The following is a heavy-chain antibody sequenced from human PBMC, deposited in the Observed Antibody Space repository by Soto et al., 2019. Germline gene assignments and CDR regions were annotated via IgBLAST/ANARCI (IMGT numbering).Heavy chain of an antibody. CDR1: GFTFSSYA. CDR3: ARMDMTTVTTYAFDI. J-gene: IGHJ3*02. Sequence: QVQLVESGGGVVQPGRSLRLSCAASGFTFSSYAMHWVRQAPGKGLEWVAVISYDGSNKYYADSVKGRFTISRDNSKNTLYLQMNSLRAEDTAVYYCARMDMTTVTTYAFDIWGQGTMVTFSS. V-gene: IGHV3-30-3*01. CDR2: ISYDGSNK. D-gene: IGHD4-17*01.